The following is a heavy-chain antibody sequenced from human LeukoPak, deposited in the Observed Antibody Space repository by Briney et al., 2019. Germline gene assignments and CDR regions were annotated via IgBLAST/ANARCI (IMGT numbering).Heavy chain of an antibody. Sequence: SETLSLTCTVCGRSISSGSYYWSWIRQPAGKGLEWIGRIYTSGSTHYNPALTSRDTISLDTSKNQFSVKLSSVTAADTAVYYCARVSEVGARGYYWGEGTLVTVPS. J-gene: IGHJ4*02. D-gene: IGHD1-26*01. CDR3: ARVSEVGARGYY. CDR1: GRSISSGSYY. CDR2: IYTSGST. V-gene: IGHV4-61*02.